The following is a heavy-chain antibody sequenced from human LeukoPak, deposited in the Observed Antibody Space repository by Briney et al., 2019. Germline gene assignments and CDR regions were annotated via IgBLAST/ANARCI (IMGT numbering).Heavy chain of an antibody. D-gene: IGHD6-6*01. CDR2: IYYSGRT. Sequence: PSETLSLTCTVSGGSISDYYWNWMRQPPGKGLEWIGYIYYSGRTNYNPSLKSRVTISVDTSKNQFSLNLNSVTAADTAVYYCARGGAARLHFQNWGQGTLVTVSS. V-gene: IGHV4-59*01. CDR1: GGSISDYY. J-gene: IGHJ1*01. CDR3: ARGGAARLHFQN.